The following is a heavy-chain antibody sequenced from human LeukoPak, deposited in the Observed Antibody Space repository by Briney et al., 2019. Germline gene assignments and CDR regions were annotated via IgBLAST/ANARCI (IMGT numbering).Heavy chain of an antibody. V-gene: IGHV1-8*01. D-gene: IGHD7-27*01. CDR1: GYTFTSYD. J-gene: IGHJ6*02. CDR2: MNPNSGNT. Sequence: ASVKVSCKASGYTFTSYDINWVRQTTGQGLEWMGWMNPNSGNTGYAQKFQGRVTMTRNTSISTAYMELSSLRSEDTAVYYCARGGRSFNWGSGSGLVDVWGQGTTVTVSS. CDR3: ARGGRSFNWGSGSGLVDV.